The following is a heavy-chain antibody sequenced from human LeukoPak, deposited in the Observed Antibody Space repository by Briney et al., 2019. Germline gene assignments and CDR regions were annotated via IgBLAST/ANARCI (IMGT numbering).Heavy chain of an antibody. J-gene: IGHJ1*01. D-gene: IGHD2-2*02. CDR1: GYTFTSYY. V-gene: IGHV1-46*01. CDR2: INPCGGST. CDR3: ARGVPAAIRYFQH. Sequence: ASVKVSCKASGYTFTSYYMHWVRQAPGQGLEWMGIINPCGGSTTYVQKFQGRVTMTRDTSTSTVYMELSSLRSEDTAVYYCARGVPAAIRYFQHWGQGTLVTVSS.